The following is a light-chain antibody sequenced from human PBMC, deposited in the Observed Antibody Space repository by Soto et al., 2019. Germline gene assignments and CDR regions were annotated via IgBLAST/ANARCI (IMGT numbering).Light chain of an antibody. CDR1: HSVGSSH. Sequence: EIVLTQSPGTLSLSPGERATLSCRASHSVGSSHLAWYQQKPGQAPRLLIYGASSRATGVPDGFSGSGSGTDFTLTISRLEPEDSAVYYCQQYVGWTFGQGTKVEIK. CDR2: GAS. J-gene: IGKJ1*01. V-gene: IGKV3-20*01. CDR3: QQYVGWT.